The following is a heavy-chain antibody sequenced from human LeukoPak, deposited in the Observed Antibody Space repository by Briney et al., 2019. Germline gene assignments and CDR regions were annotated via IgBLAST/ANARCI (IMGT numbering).Heavy chain of an antibody. V-gene: IGHV3-48*03. CDR2: ISSSGSTI. Sequence: GGSLRLSCAASGFTFSSYEVNWVRQARGRGLGWVSFISSSGSTIYYADCVKGRFTISRDNAKNSLYLQMNSLRAEDTAVYYCAELGITMIGGVWGKGTTVTISS. J-gene: IGHJ6*04. D-gene: IGHD3-10*02. CDR1: GFTFSSYE. CDR3: AELGITMIGGV.